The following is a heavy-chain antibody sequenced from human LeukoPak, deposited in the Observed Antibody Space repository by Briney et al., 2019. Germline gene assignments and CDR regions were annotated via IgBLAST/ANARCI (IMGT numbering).Heavy chain of an antibody. V-gene: IGHV3-23*01. Sequence: AGGSLRLSCAAAGFTFSSYAMSWVRRAPGKGLEWVSTISGSGGSTYYADSVRGRFTISRDNSKNTMSLRLNSLRAEDTAVYYCARQDTTMVSPFHYWGQGTLVTVSS. J-gene: IGHJ4*02. CDR3: ARQDTTMVSPFHY. CDR1: GFTFSSYA. CDR2: ISGSGGST. D-gene: IGHD5-18*01.